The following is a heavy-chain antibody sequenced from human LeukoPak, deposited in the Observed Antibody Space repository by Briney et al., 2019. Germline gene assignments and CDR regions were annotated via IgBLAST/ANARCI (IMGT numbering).Heavy chain of an antibody. V-gene: IGHV3-74*01. CDR2: INTDGSST. D-gene: IGHD1-26*01. Sequence: GGSLRLSCAASGFTFSSYWMHWVRQAPGKGLVWVSRINTDGSSTSYADSVKGRFTISRDNAKNALYLQMNSLRAEDTAVYYCARGRVGATYDAFDIWGQGTMVTVSS. CDR1: GFTFSSYW. CDR3: ARGRVGATYDAFDI. J-gene: IGHJ3*02.